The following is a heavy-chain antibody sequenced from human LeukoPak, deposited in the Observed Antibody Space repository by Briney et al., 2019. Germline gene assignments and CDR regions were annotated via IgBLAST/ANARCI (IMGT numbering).Heavy chain of an antibody. CDR1: GFSFSTYW. J-gene: IGHJ4*02. D-gene: IGHD4-17*01. V-gene: IGHV3-74*01. CDR3: ARESASDDYGAYDY. CDR2: IKGDGSRT. Sequence: PGGSLRLSCAASGFSFSTYWMHWVRQAPGKGLVWVARIKGDGSRTSYADSVKGRFTISRDNAKNTLYLQMNSLRAEDTAVYYCARESASDDYGAYDYWGPGTLVTVSS.